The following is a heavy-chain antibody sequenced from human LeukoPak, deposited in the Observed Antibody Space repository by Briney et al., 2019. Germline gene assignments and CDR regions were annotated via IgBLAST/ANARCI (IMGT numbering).Heavy chain of an antibody. CDR1: GFTFSTYA. D-gene: IGHD6-19*01. CDR2: IGGSGTTT. V-gene: IGHV3-21*01. J-gene: IGHJ4*02. CDR3: ARVSLRISRKRTDIAVAGGYYFDY. Sequence: PGGSLRLSCAASGFTFSTYAMNWVRQAPGKGLEWVSTIGGSGTTTYYADSVKGRFTISRDNAKNSLYLQMISLRAEDTAVYYCARVSLRISRKRTDIAVAGGYYFDYWGQGTLVTVSS.